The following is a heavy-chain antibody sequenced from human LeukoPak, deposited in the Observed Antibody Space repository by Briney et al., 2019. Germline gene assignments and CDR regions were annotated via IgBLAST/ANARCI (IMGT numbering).Heavy chain of an antibody. D-gene: IGHD2-2*01. CDR1: GYTFTGYY. Sequence: ASVMVSCKASGYTFTGYYIHWVRQAPGQGLECMGWNKPNSGDTRYAQKFQGRVTMTRDTSISTVYMELSGLRSDDTAVHYCARYCTTATCSEGDVYWGQGTLVTVSS. CDR2: NKPNSGDT. V-gene: IGHV1-2*02. CDR3: ARYCTTATCSEGDVY. J-gene: IGHJ4*02.